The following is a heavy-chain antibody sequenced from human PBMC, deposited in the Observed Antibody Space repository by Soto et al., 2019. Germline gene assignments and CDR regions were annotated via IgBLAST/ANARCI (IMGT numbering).Heavy chain of an antibody. Sequence: PSETLSLTCTVSGGSISSYYWSWIRQLAGKGLEWIGCIYTRGSTNYNPSLKSRVTMSVDTSKNQFSLKLSSVTAEDTAVYYCARDSSPGFRPQYYYYYGMDVWGQGTTVTVSS. CDR2: IYTRGST. J-gene: IGHJ6*02. D-gene: IGHD6-6*01. CDR3: ARDSSPGFRPQYYYYYGMDV. V-gene: IGHV4-4*07. CDR1: GGSISSYY.